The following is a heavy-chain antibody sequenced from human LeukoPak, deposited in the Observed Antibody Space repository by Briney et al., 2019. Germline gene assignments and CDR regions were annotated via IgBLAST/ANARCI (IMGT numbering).Heavy chain of an antibody. CDR2: INPSGGST. Sequence: ASVKVSCKPSGYTFTTYYIHWVRQAPGQGLEWIGMINPSGGSTSFAQKLQGRVTMTTDTSTSTAYMELRSLRSDDTAVYYCARSSWSYLYYFDYWGQGTLVTVSS. D-gene: IGHD1-26*01. V-gene: IGHV1-46*01. J-gene: IGHJ4*02. CDR3: ARSSWSYLYYFDY. CDR1: GYTFTTYY.